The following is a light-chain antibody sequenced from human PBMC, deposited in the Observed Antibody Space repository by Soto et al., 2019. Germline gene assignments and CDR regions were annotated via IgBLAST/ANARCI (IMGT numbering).Light chain of an antibody. CDR3: QQSYSSPET. CDR1: QSIDNY. CDR2: AAS. J-gene: IGKJ1*01. V-gene: IGKV1-39*01. Sequence: DIQMTQSPSSLSASVGDRVTITCRARQSIDNYLNWYQQKPGKAPNLLIYAASTSLSGVPSRFSGRRAVTHFTLTISSLQPEECATYYCQQSYSSPETFGQGTKVEIK.